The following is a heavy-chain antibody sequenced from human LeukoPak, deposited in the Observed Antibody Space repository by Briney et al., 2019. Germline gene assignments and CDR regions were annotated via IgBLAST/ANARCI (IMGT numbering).Heavy chain of an antibody. D-gene: IGHD1-26*01. CDR3: ADISGSYNWFDP. J-gene: IGHJ5*02. CDR2: IYYSGST. CDR1: GGSISSSSYY. Sequence: PSETLSLTCTVSGGSISSSSYYWGWIRQPPGKGLEWIGSIYYSGSTYYNPSLKSRVTISVDTSKNQFSLKLSSVTAADTAVYYCADISGSYNWFDPWGQGTLVIVSS. V-gene: IGHV4-39*01.